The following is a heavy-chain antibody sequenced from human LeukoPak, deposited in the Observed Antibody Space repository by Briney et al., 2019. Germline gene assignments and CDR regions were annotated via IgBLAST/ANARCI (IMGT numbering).Heavy chain of an antibody. Sequence: GGSLRLSCAASGFTFDDYGMSWVRQAPGKGLEWVSGINWNGGSTGYADSVKGRFTISRDNAKNSLYLQMNSLRAEDTALYYCARVVGYCSSTSCYLSWFDPWGQGTLVTVSS. CDR2: INWNGGST. J-gene: IGHJ5*02. D-gene: IGHD2-2*01. CDR1: GFTFDDYG. V-gene: IGHV3-20*04. CDR3: ARVVGYCSSTSCYLSWFDP.